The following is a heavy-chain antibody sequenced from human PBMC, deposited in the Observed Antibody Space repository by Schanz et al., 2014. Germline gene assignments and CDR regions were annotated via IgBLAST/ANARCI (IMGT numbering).Heavy chain of an antibody. Sequence: LVVESGGGLVQPGGSLRLSRAASGFTFRNNWMHWFRQGPGKGLSWVSRIDGEGGDTRYAESVKGRFTVFRDNARNMVFLQMNSLRVDDTGVYYCVRDERISSGVWFDPWGQGTLVTVSS. J-gene: IGHJ5*02. D-gene: IGHD6-19*01. CDR3: VRDERISSGVWFDP. CDR1: GFTFRNNW. CDR2: IDGEGGDT. V-gene: IGHV3-74*01.